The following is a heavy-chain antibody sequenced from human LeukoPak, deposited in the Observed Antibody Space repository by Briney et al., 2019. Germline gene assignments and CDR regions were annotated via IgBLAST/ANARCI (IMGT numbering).Heavy chain of an antibody. D-gene: IGHD5-12*01. Sequence: GESLKISCKASGYTFTSYGISWVRQAPGQGLEWMGWISAYNGNTNYAQKLQGRVTMTTDTSTSTAYMELRSLRSDDTAVYYCARDFPSGYDSEFNWFDPWGQGTLVTVSS. CDR1: GYTFTSYG. J-gene: IGHJ5*02. CDR3: ARDFPSGYDSEFNWFDP. CDR2: ISAYNGNT. V-gene: IGHV1-18*01.